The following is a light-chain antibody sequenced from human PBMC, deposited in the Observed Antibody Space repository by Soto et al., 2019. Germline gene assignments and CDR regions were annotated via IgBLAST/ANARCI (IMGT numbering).Light chain of an antibody. CDR1: SSDVGSYNY. V-gene: IGLV2-14*01. CDR3: SSYTTSSTYV. Sequence: QSALTQPASVSGSPGQSITISCTGTSSDVGSYNYVSWYQQHPGKAPKVMIYDVSNRPSGVSYRFSGPKSGNTASLTISGLQAEDEADYYCSSYTTSSTYVFGTGTKLTVL. CDR2: DVS. J-gene: IGLJ1*01.